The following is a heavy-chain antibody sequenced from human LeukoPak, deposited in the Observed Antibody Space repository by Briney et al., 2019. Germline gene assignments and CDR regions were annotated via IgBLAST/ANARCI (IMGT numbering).Heavy chain of an antibody. CDR2: ISSGGFFI. J-gene: IGHJ5*02. D-gene: IGHD6-19*01. CDR3: ARDGGVDRLGVAVTDGFDP. CDR1: GFTFSDYY. Sequence: GGSLRLSCAASGFTFSDYYMSWIRQAPGKGLEWVSYISSGGFFIYYADSVKGRFTISRDNAKNSLYLQMNSLRGEDTAVYYCARDGGVDRLGVAVTDGFDPWGQGTLVSVSS. V-gene: IGHV3-11*04.